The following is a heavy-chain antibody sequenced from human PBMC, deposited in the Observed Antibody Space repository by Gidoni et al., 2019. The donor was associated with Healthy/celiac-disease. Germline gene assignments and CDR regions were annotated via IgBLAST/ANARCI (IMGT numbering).Heavy chain of an antibody. CDR2: IYYSGST. CDR1: GGSISSSSYY. D-gene: IGHD6-6*01. Sequence: QLQLQESGPGLVKPSETLSLTCTVSGGSISSSSYYWGWIRQPPGKGLEWIGSIYYSGSTYYNPSLKSRVTISVDTSKNQFSLKLSSVTAADTAVYYCARQRLAARPMHYFDYWGQGTLVTVSS. V-gene: IGHV4-39*01. CDR3: ARQRLAARPMHYFDY. J-gene: IGHJ4*02.